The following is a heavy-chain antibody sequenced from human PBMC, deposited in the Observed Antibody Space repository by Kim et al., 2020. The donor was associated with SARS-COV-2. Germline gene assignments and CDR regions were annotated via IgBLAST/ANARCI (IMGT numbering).Heavy chain of an antibody. D-gene: IGHD2-2*01. Sequence: SETLSLTCTVSGGSISSGDYYWSWIRQPPGKGLEWIGYIYYSGSTNYNPSLKSRVTISVDTSKNQFSLKLSSVTAAGTAVYYCARFRQSVVPAARYFDYWGQGTLVTVSS. CDR3: ARFRQSVVPAARYFDY. CDR1: GGSISSGDYY. CDR2: IYYSGST. V-gene: IGHV4-30-4*01. J-gene: IGHJ4*02.